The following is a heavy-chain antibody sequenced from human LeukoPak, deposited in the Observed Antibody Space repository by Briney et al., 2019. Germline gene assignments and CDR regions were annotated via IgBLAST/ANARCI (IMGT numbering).Heavy chain of an antibody. CDR3: AKDARRGAYDILTVDHDAFDI. Sequence: GGSLRLSCAASGFTFDDYAMHWVRQAPGKGLEWVSGISWNSGSIGYADPVKGRFTISRDNAKNSLYLQMNSLRAEDTALYYCAKDARRGAYDILTVDHDAFDIWGQGTMVTVSS. V-gene: IGHV3-9*01. D-gene: IGHD3-9*01. J-gene: IGHJ3*02. CDR1: GFTFDDYA. CDR2: ISWNSGSI.